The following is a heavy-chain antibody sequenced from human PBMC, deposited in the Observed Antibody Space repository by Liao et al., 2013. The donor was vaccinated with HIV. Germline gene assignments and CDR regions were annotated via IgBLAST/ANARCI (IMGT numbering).Heavy chain of an antibody. J-gene: IGHJ4*02. D-gene: IGHD3-10*01. Sequence: QVQLQESGPGLVKPSETLSLTCTVSGGSITSHYWNWIRQPAGKGLEWIGRVYSSGTTYYNPSLKSRIIFLPDTSKNQFSLKLSAVTAADTAVYYCARDTDYGSGSYNYWGRGNPRSPSPQ. V-gene: IGHV4-4*07. CDR1: GGSITSHY. CDR3: ARDTDYGSGSYNY. CDR2: VYSSGTT.